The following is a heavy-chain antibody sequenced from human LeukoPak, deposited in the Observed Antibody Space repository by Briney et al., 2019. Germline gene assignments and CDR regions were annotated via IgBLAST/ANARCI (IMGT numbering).Heavy chain of an antibody. CDR1: GFTFSSYS. J-gene: IGHJ3*02. V-gene: IGHV3-21*01. Sequence: PGGSLRLSCAASGFTFSSYSMNWVRQAPGKGLECVSSISSSSSYIYYADSVKGRFSISRDNAKNSLYLQMNSLRAEDTAVYYCARGPIAVAGRWDAFDIWGQGTMVTVSS. CDR2: ISSSSSYI. D-gene: IGHD6-19*01. CDR3: ARGPIAVAGRWDAFDI.